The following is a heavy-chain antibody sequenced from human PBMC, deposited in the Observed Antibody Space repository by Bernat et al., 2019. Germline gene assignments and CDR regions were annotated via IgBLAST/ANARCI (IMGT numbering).Heavy chain of an antibody. CDR2: ISGSGSST. J-gene: IGHJ4*02. CDR1: GFTFSSYA. CDR3: AKENTWDVDTAIPGDY. V-gene: IGHV3-23*01. Sequence: EVQLLESGGGLVQPGGSLRLSCAASGFTFSSYAMSWVRQAPGKGLGWVSAISGSGSSTYYAHSVKGRFTISRDNSKNTLYLQMNSLRAEDTAVYYCAKENTWDVDTAIPGDYWGQGTLVTVSS. D-gene: IGHD5-18*01.